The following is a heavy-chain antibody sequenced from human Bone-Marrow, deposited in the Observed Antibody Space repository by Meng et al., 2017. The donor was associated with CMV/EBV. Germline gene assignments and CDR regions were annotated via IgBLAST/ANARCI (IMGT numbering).Heavy chain of an antibody. V-gene: IGHV1-8*01. Sequence: ASVKVSCKVSGYTLTELSMHWVRQATGQGLEWMGWMNPNSGSTGYAQKFQGRVIMTWNTSISTAYIELSSLRSEDTAVYYCARPDCSSTSCYYGMDVWGQGTAVTVSS. D-gene: IGHD2-2*01. CDR3: ARPDCSSTSCYYGMDV. J-gene: IGHJ6*02. CDR1: GYTLTELS. CDR2: MNPNSGST.